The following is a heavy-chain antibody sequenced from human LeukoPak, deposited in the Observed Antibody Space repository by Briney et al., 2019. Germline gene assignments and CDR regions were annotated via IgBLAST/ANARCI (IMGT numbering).Heavy chain of an antibody. CDR3: ATGSIAVAGRDY. D-gene: IGHD6-19*01. CDR2: ISYDGSNK. Sequence: GGSLRLSCAASGFTFSSYGMHWVHQAPGKGLEWVAVISYDGSNKYYADSVKGRFTISRDNSKNTLYLQMNSLRPEDTAVYYCATGSIAVAGRDYWGQGTLVTVSS. CDR1: GFTFSSYG. V-gene: IGHV3-30*03. J-gene: IGHJ4*02.